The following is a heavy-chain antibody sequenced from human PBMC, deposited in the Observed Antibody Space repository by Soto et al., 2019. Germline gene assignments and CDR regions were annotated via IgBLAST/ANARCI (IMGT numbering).Heavy chain of an antibody. CDR3: ARRQKVIVVVPAAMRYYYYGMDV. Sequence: GESLKISCKGSGYSSTSYWISWVRQMPGKGLEWMGRIDPSDSYTNYSPSFQGHVTISADKSISTAYLQWSSLKASDTAMYYCARRQKVIVVVPAAMRYYYYGMDVWGQGTTVTVSS. CDR2: IDPSDSYT. D-gene: IGHD2-2*01. CDR1: GYSSTSYW. V-gene: IGHV5-10-1*01. J-gene: IGHJ6*02.